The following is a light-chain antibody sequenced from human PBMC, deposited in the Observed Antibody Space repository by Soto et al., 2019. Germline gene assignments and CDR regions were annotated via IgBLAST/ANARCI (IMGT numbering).Light chain of an antibody. Sequence: EIVLTQFPGTLSLSPGERATLSCRASQSVSSSYLAWYQQKPGQAPRLLIYGASSRATGIPDRFSGSGSGTDFTLTISRLEPEDFAVYYCQQYGSSPRTFGQGTKEDIK. J-gene: IGKJ1*01. V-gene: IGKV3-20*01. CDR1: QSVSSSY. CDR3: QQYGSSPRT. CDR2: GAS.